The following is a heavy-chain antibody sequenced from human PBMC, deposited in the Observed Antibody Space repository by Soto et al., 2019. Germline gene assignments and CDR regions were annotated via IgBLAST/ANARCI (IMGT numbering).Heavy chain of an antibody. J-gene: IGHJ4*02. CDR1: GDSISSGGYY. CDR2: IYYTGST. Sequence: SETLSLTCTVSGDSISSGGYYCNWIRQHPGKGLEWIGYIYYTGSTYYNPSLKSRVTISVDTSRKQFSLRLSSVTAADTAVYYCARGTDLYYFDYWGQGTLVTVSS. CDR3: ARGTDLYYFDY. V-gene: IGHV4-31*03. D-gene: IGHD1-7*01.